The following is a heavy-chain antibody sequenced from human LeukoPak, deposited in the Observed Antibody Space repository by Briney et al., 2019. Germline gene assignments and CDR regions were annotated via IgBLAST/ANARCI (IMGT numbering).Heavy chain of an antibody. J-gene: IGHJ2*01. V-gene: IGHV3-21*01. D-gene: IGHD3-16*01. CDR1: GFTFSSYS. CDR2: ISSSSSYI. CDR3: ARFQPDYAYWYFDL. Sequence: GGSLRLSRAASGFTFSSYSMNWVRQAPGQGLEWVSSISSSSSYIYYADSVKGRFTISRDNAKNSLYLQMNSLRAEDTAVYYCARFQPDYAYWYFDLWGRGTLVTVSS.